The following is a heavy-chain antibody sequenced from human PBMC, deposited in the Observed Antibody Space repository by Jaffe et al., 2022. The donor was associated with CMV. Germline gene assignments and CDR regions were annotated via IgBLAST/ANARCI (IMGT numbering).Heavy chain of an antibody. Sequence: QVQLQESGPGLVKPSETLSLTCTVSGGSISRYYWSWIRQTPGKGLEWIGYIYYSGSTNYNPSLKSRVTISVDTSKKQFSLKLSSVTAADTAVYYCATGRTGWSYFYYMDVWGKGTPVTVSS. D-gene: IGHD6-19*01. CDR3: ATGRTGWSYFYYMDV. CDR1: GGSISRYY. V-gene: IGHV4-59*08. CDR2: IYYSGST. J-gene: IGHJ6*03.